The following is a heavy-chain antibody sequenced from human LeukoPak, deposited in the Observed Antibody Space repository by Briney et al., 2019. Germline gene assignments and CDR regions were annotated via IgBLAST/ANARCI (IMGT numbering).Heavy chain of an antibody. Sequence: SETLSLTCAVYGGSFSGYYWGWIRQPPGKGLEWIGEINHSGSTNYNPSLKSRVTISVDTSKNQFSLKLSSVTAADTAVYYCARDRYYYGSGSYPFDYWGQGTLVTVSS. D-gene: IGHD3-10*01. J-gene: IGHJ4*02. CDR2: INHSGST. CDR3: ARDRYYYGSGSYPFDY. V-gene: IGHV4-34*01. CDR1: GGSFSGYY.